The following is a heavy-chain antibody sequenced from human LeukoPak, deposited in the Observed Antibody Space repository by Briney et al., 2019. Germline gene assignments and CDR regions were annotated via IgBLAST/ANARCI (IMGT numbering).Heavy chain of an antibody. CDR2: ISSSSSYI. CDR3: ASRTKGY. CDR1: GFTFSSYS. V-gene: IGHV3-21*01. J-gene: IGHJ4*02. Sequence: GGSLRLSCAASGFTFSSYSMNWVRQAPGKGLEWVSSISSSSSYIYYADSMKGRFTISRDNAKNSLYLQMNGLSAEDTAVYYCASRTKGYWGQGTLVTVSS.